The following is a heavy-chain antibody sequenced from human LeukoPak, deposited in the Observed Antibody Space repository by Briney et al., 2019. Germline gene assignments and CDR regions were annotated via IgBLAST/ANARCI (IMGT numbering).Heavy chain of an antibody. D-gene: IGHD5-24*01. CDR2: ISGSGGST. J-gene: IGHJ4*02. V-gene: IGHV3-23*01. CDR3: AKDGLDIRGGYPITDY. Sequence: GGSLRLSCAASGFTFSSYAMSWVRQAPGKGLEWVSAISGSGGSTYYADSVKGRFTISRDNSKSTLYLQMNSLRAEDTAVYYCAKDGLDIRGGYPITDYWGQGTLVTVSS. CDR1: GFTFSSYA.